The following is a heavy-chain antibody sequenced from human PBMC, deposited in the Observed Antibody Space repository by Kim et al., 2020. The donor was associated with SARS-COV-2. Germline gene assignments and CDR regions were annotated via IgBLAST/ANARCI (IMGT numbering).Heavy chain of an antibody. Sequence: ASVKVSCKASGYTFTSYAIHWVRQAPGQRLEWMGWINGGNGNTKYSQKLQGRVTFSRDTSASTAYMELSSLRSEDTAVYYCARDGLIGSTGYYYYYIDVWGKGTTVTVSS. J-gene: IGHJ6*03. CDR2: INGGNGNT. D-gene: IGHD1-7*01. V-gene: IGHV1-3*01. CDR3: ARDGLIGSTGYYYYYIDV. CDR1: GYTFTSYA.